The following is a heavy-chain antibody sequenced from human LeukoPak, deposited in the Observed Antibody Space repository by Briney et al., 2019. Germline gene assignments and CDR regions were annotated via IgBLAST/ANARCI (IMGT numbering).Heavy chain of an antibody. Sequence: GGSLRLSCAASRFTFSFYWMTWVRQAPGKGLEWVANIKGDGTEKSYVDSVKGRFTISRDNAKNSLYLQMNSLRAEDTAVYYCARATTGYYVGNFDYWGQGTLVTVSS. D-gene: IGHD3-9*01. J-gene: IGHJ4*02. V-gene: IGHV3-7*04. CDR2: IKGDGTEK. CDR3: ARATTGYYVGNFDY. CDR1: RFTFSFYW.